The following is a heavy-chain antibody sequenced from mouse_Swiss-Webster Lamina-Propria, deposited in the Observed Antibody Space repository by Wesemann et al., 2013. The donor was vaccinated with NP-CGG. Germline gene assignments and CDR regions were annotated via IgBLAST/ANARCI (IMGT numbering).Heavy chain of an antibody. J-gene: IGHJ1*01. Sequence: AGAPVKLSCKASGYTFTSYWMNWVKQRPGRGLEWIGRIDPSDSETHYNQKFKDKATLTVDKSSSTAYIQLSSLTSEDSAVYYCARRGGNYGYFDVWGAGDHGSPSPQ. CDR2: IDPSDSET. CDR1: GYTFTSYW. CDR3: ARRGGNYGYFDV. V-gene: IGHV1-69*02. D-gene: IGHD2-1*01.